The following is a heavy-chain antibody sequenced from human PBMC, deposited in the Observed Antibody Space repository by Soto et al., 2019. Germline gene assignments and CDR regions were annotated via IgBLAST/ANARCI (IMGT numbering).Heavy chain of an antibody. D-gene: IGHD3-10*02. CDR1: GFTFSSYG. J-gene: IGHJ4*02. V-gene: IGHV3-30*03. CDR2: ISYDGSNK. Sequence: PAGSLRLSCAASGFTFSSYGMHWVRQAPGKGLEWVAVISYDGSNKYYADSVKGRFTISRDNSKNTLYLQMNSLRAEDTAVYYCAPPPYYYVGYWGQGTLVTVSS. CDR3: APPPYYYVGY.